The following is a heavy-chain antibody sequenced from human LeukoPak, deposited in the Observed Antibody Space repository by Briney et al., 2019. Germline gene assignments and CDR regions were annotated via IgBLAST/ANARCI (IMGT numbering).Heavy chain of an antibody. CDR2: IYYSGST. D-gene: IGHD6-6*01. CDR1: GGSISSYY. J-gene: IGHJ4*02. Sequence: PSETLSLTCAVSGGSISSYYWSWIRQPPGKGLEWIGYIYYSGSTNYNPSLKSRVTISVDTSKNQFSLKLSSVTAADTAVYYCARSYSSSSDYWGQGTLVTVSS. CDR3: ARSYSSSSDY. V-gene: IGHV4-59*01.